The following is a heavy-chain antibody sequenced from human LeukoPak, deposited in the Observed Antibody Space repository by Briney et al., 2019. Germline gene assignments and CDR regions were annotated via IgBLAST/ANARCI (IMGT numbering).Heavy chain of an antibody. J-gene: IGHJ4*02. V-gene: IGHV3-30*03. CDR2: ISYDGSDK. CDR3: ATGYSVEMATMPD. D-gene: IGHD5-24*01. Sequence: GGSLRLSCAASGFTFKSYGMHWVRQAPGKGLEWVAAISYDGSDKYYVDSVKGRFTISRDNSKNTLYLQMDSLKSEDTAVYYCATGYSVEMATMPDWGQGTLVSVPS. CDR1: GFTFKSYG.